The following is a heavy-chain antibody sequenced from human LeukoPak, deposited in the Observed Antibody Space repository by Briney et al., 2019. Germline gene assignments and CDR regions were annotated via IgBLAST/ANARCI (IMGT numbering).Heavy chain of an antibody. D-gene: IGHD3-22*01. J-gene: IGHJ4*02. CDR1: GFTFSSYA. Sequence: GESLRLSCVASGFTFSSYAMSWVRQAPGKGLEWVSAISGSGGSTYYADSVKGRFTISRDNSKNTLYLQMNSLRAEDTAVYYCAKDKLRSSGYYIDYWGQGTLVTVSS. CDR3: AKDKLRSSGYYIDY. V-gene: IGHV3-23*01. CDR2: ISGSGGST.